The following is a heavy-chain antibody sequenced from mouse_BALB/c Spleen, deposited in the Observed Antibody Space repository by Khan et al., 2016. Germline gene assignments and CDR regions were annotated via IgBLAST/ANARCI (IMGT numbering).Heavy chain of an antibody. CDR2: INPYTGDT. CDR1: GYSFTGYF. V-gene: IGHV1-20*02. Sequence: VQLKESGPELVKPGASVKISCKASGYSFTGYFMNWVMQSHGKSLEWIGRINPYTGDTFYNQKFKGKATLTVDKSSSTAHMELRSLASEDSAVYYCARNGSSSWYFDVWGAGTTVTVSS. CDR3: ARNGSSSWYFDV. J-gene: IGHJ1*01. D-gene: IGHD1-1*01.